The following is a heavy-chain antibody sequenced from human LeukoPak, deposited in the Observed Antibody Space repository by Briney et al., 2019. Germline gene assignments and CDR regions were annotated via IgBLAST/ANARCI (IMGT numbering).Heavy chain of an antibody. V-gene: IGHV4-39*07. CDR3: ARARSPFKGFYYYMDV. D-gene: IGHD2-15*01. Sequence: SETLSLTCTVPGGSISSSTYYWGWIRQPPGKGLEWIGSIYYSGSTHYNPSLKSRVTVSLDTSKNQFSLKMSSVTAADTAMYYCARARSPFKGFYYYMDVWGKGTTVSVSS. CDR1: GGSISSSTYY. CDR2: IYYSGST. J-gene: IGHJ6*03.